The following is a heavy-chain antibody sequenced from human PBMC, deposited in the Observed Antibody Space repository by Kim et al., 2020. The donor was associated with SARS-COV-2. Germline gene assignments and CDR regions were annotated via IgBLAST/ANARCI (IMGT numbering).Heavy chain of an antibody. D-gene: IGHD1-26*01. Sequence: AVSVKSRITINPDTSKNQFSLQLNSVTPEDTAVYYCARGAPRRSLYYFDYWGQGTLVTVSS. CDR3: ARGAPRRSLYYFDY. J-gene: IGHJ4*02. V-gene: IGHV6-1*01.